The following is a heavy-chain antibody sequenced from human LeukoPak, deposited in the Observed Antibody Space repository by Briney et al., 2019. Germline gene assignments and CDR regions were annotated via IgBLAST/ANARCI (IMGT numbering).Heavy chain of an antibody. CDR2: TYCRSKWYN. CDR3: ARGFSAMVFS. CDR1: GDSVSSNSAV. Sequence: QTLSLTFAISGDSVSSNSAVWNWIRQSPWRGLEWLGSTYCRSKWYNDYAVSVKSRITINPDTSKNQFSLTPNYVSPEHTVVYYCARGFSAMVFSGGQGTLVTVSS. V-gene: IGHV6-1*01. D-gene: IGHD3-10*01. J-gene: IGHJ4*02.